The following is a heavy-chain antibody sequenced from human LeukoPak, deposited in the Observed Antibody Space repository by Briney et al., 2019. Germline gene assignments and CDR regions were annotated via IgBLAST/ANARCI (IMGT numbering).Heavy chain of an antibody. J-gene: IGHJ6*04. CDR1: AFTLSNYA. D-gene: IGHD3-10*02. CDR3: AELGITMIGGV. Sequence: GGSLRLSCTASAFTLSNYAMSWVRQAPGKGLEWVSAISVTGNTYHADSVKGRFAISRDNSKNSLYLQMNSLRAEDTAVYYCAELGITMIGGVWGKGTTVTISS. CDR2: ISVTGNT. V-gene: IGHV3-23*01.